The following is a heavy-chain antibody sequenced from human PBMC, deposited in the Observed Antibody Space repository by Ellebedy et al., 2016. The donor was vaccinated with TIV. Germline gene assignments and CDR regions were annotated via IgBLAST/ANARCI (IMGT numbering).Heavy chain of an antibody. CDR3: ATDRGSSWFGS. D-gene: IGHD6-13*01. V-gene: IGHV4-39*02. Sequence: SETLSLTCTVSGGSISSSSYYWGWIRQPPGKGLEWIGSIYYSGSTYYNPSLKSRVTISVDTSKNQFSLKLTSVTAADTAVYYCATDRGSSWFGSWGQGTLVTVSS. J-gene: IGHJ5*02. CDR1: GGSISSSSYY. CDR2: IYYSGST.